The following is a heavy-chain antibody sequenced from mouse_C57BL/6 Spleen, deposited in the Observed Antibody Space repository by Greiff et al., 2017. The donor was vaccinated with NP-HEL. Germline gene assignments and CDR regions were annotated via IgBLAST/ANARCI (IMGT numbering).Heavy chain of an antibody. Sequence: QVQLKESGAELARPGASVKLSCKASGYTFTSYGISWVKQRTGQGLEWIGEIYPRSGNTYYNEKFKGKATVTADKSSSTAYMELRSLTSEDSAVYFCARYDYDAYFDVWGTGTTVTVSS. CDR2: IYPRSGNT. CDR3: ARYDYDAYFDV. D-gene: IGHD2-4*01. CDR1: GYTFTSYG. J-gene: IGHJ1*03. V-gene: IGHV1-81*01.